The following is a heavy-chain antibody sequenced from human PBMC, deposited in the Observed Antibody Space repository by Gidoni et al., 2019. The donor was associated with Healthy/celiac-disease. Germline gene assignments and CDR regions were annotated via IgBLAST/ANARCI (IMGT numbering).Heavy chain of an antibody. Sequence: EVQLVGSGGGVVQPGGSLRRSCSASGFPFDDYAMHWVRQAPGKGLEWVSLISGDGGSTYYADSVKGRFTIFRDNSKNSLYLQMNSLRTEDTALYYCAKDSYLVGAYSDYWGQGTLVTVSS. CDR2: ISGDGGST. J-gene: IGHJ4*02. CDR1: GFPFDDYA. V-gene: IGHV3-43*02. CDR3: AKDSYLVGAYSDY. D-gene: IGHD1-26*01.